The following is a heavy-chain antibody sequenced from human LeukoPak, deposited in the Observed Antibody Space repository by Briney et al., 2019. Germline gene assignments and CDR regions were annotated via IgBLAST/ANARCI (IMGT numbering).Heavy chain of an antibody. CDR2: INPSGGST. CDR1: GYTFTSYY. V-gene: IGHV1-46*01. J-gene: IGHJ4*02. D-gene: IGHD2-21*02. CDR3: ARDERFCGGDCYSPHFDY. Sequence: ASVKVSCKESGYTFTSYYMHWVRQAPGQGLEWMGIINPSGGSTSYAQKFQGRVTMTRDTSTSTVYMELSSLRSEDTAVYYCARDERFCGGDCYSPHFDYWGQGTLVTVSS.